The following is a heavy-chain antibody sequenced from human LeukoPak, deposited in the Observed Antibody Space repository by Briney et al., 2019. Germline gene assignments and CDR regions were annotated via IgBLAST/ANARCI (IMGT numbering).Heavy chain of an antibody. Sequence: PSETLSLTCAVSGYSISSGYYWGWIRQPPGKGLEWIGSIYHSGSTYYNPSLKSRVTISVDTSKNQFSLKLSSVTAADTAVYYCARLGQVFGVVTHFGYWGQGTLVTVSS. V-gene: IGHV4-38-2*01. CDR1: GYSISSGYY. CDR2: IYHSGST. D-gene: IGHD3-3*01. CDR3: ARLGQVFGVVTHFGY. J-gene: IGHJ4*02.